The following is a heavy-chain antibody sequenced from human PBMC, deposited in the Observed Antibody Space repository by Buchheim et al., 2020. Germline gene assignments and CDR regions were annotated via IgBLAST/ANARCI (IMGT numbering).Heavy chain of an antibody. V-gene: IGHV3-21*01. J-gene: IGHJ4*02. CDR1: GFTFKSYS. D-gene: IGHD4-11*01. Sequence: LLVESGGGLVRPGGSLRLSCAASGFTFKSYSFNWVRQAPGKGLEWISSINTYSNDIYYADSVRGRFTIYRADAQDSLFLQMDSLRAEDTAVYYCARRSDRITTRPFDFWGQGTL. CDR3: ARRSDRITTRPFDF. CDR2: INTYSNDI.